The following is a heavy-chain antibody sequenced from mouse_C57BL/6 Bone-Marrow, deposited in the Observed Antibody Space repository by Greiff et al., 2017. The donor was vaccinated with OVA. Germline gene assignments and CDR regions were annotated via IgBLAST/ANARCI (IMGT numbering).Heavy chain of an antibody. Sequence: EVMLVESGGGLVQPGGSLKLSCAASGFTFSDYYMYWVRQTPEKRLEWVAYISNGGGSTYYPDTVKGRFTISRDNAKNTLYLQMSRRKSEDTAMYDCARQDYSNRYYYAMDYWGQGTSVTVSS. D-gene: IGHD2-5*01. V-gene: IGHV5-12*01. J-gene: IGHJ4*01. CDR2: ISNGGGST. CDR3: ARQDYSNRYYYAMDY. CDR1: GFTFSDYY.